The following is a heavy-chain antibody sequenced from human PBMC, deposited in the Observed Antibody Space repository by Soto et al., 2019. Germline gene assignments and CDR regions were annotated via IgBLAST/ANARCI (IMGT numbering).Heavy chain of an antibody. CDR3: ARQIDYGDYVYGMDV. Sequence: ASVKVSCKASGYTFTGYYMHWVRQAPGQGLEWMGWINPNSGGTNYAQKFQGRVTVTRDTSTSTAYMELSRLRSDDTAVYYCARQIDYGDYVYGMDVWGQGTTVTVSS. CDR2: INPNSGGT. V-gene: IGHV1-2*02. D-gene: IGHD4-17*01. J-gene: IGHJ6*02. CDR1: GYTFTGYY.